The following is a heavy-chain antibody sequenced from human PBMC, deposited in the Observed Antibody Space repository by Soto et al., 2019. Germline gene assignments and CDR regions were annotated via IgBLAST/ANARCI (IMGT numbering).Heavy chain of an antibody. V-gene: IGHV4-59*01. D-gene: IGHD1-20*01. Sequence: SETLSLTCTVSGGSISSYYWSWIRQPPGKGLEWIGYIYYSGSTNYNPSLKSRVTISVDTSKNQFSLKLSSVTAADTAVYYCARGDNRYYMDVWGKGTTVTAP. CDR1: GGSISSYY. J-gene: IGHJ6*03. CDR2: IYYSGST. CDR3: ARGDNRYYMDV.